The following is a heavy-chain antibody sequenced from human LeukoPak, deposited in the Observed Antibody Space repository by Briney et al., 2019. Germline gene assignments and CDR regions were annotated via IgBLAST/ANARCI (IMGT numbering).Heavy chain of an antibody. V-gene: IGHV3-23*01. Sequence: QPGGSLRLSCVASGFTFSSKAMNWVRQAPGKGLEWVSAISNYGGTTLYADSVRGRFIISRDNSKNTLYLQMSSLRVEDTALYYCAASITMIDDALDMWGQGTMITVSS. CDR1: GFTFSSKA. CDR2: ISNYGGTT. J-gene: IGHJ3*02. D-gene: IGHD3-22*01. CDR3: AASITMIDDALDM.